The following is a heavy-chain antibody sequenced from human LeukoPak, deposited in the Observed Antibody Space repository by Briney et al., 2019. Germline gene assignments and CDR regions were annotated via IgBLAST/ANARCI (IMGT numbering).Heavy chain of an antibody. Sequence: ASVKVSCKASGGTFSSYAISWVRQAPGQGLEWMGRIIPILGIANYAQNFQGRVTITADKSTSTAYMELSSLRSEDTAVYYCAKSLVRGVIGYYFDYWGQGTLVTVSS. D-gene: IGHD3-10*01. CDR2: IIPILGIA. CDR3: AKSLVRGVIGYYFDY. V-gene: IGHV1-69*04. CDR1: GGTFSSYA. J-gene: IGHJ4*02.